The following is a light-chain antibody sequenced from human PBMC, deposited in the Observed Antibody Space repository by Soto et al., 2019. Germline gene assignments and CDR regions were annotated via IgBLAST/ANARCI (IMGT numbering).Light chain of an antibody. V-gene: IGKV3-15*01. J-gene: IGKJ1*01. CDR2: GAS. CDR1: QSISNN. Sequence: EIVMTQSPATLSVSPGERATLSCRASQSISNNLAWYHQRPGQAPRLLIYGASTRATGIPARFSGSGSGTELTLPISSLQSEDFAVYYCQQYNNWWTFGQATRVEIK. CDR3: QQYNNWWT.